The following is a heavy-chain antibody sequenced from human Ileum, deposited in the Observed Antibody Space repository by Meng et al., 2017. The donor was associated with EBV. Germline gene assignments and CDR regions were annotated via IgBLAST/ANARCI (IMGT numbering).Heavy chain of an antibody. CDR2: MSYSGST. CDR1: GGSVSSAHSF. J-gene: IGHJ4*02. V-gene: IGHV4-61*01. D-gene: IGHD1-26*01. CDR3: AGDPHSGSPH. Sequence: QGQLPGSCPGLVKPSETLSLTCTVSGGSVSSAHSFWTWIRQPPGKGLEWIGYMSYSGSTNYSPPLESRVTISVDTSKNQFSLKLSSVTAADTAAYYCAGDPHSGSPHWGQGTLVTVSS.